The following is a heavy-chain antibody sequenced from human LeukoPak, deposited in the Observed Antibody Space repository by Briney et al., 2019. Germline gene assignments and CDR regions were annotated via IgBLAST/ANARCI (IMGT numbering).Heavy chain of an antibody. V-gene: IGHV3-23*01. D-gene: IGHD4-17*01. Sequence: GGSLRLSCAASGFTFNNYAMNWVRQAPGKGLEWVSSISGGGEATYYADSAKGRFTISRDNSQNTLYLQMNSLRAEDTAVYYCARDYADYVGYFLFDYWGQGTLVTVSS. J-gene: IGHJ4*02. CDR3: ARDYADYVGYFLFDY. CDR1: GFTFNNYA. CDR2: ISGGGEAT.